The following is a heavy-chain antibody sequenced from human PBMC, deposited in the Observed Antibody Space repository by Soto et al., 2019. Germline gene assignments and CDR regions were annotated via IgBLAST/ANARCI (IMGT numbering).Heavy chain of an antibody. Sequence: QVQLVQSGAEVKKPGSSVKVSCKASGGTFSKCSISWLRQAPGQGLEWMGGIIPVFGTTYYEDKFQGRVTIIADGSTSTAYMELSSLRSADTAVYYCATSSPYILIGTPAGNHDYYAMDVWGQGTTVTVSS. D-gene: IGHD1-1*01. CDR3: ATSSPYILIGTPAGNHDYYAMDV. J-gene: IGHJ6*02. CDR2: IIPVFGTT. CDR1: GGTFSKCS. V-gene: IGHV1-69*01.